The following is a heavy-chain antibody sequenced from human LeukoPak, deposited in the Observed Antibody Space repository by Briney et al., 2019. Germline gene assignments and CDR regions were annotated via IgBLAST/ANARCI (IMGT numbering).Heavy chain of an antibody. V-gene: IGHV3-53*01. CDR1: GFTFSTYA. J-gene: IGHJ4*01. D-gene: IGHD2-21*01. CDR2: IYSAGNT. CDR3: ASSYCGGTLCYDHY. Sequence: PGGSLRLSCAASGFTFSTYAMSWVRQAPGKGLEWVSAIYSAGNTYYTDSVKGRFTISRDNSKNTLYLQMNSLRAEDTAVYYCASSYCGGTLCYDHYWGHGTLVTVSS.